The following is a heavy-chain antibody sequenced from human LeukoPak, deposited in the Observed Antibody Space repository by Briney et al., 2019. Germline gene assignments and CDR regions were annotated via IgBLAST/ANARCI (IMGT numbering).Heavy chain of an antibody. V-gene: IGHV4-31*03. CDR1: GGSISSGGYY. Sequence: SETLSLTCTVSGGSISSGGYYWSWIRQHPGKGLEWIGYIYYSGSTYYNPSLKSRVTISVDTSKNQFSLKLSSVTAADTAVYYCARERDSSGYLDPFDYWGQGTLVTVSS. J-gene: IGHJ4*02. CDR2: IYYSGST. CDR3: ARERDSSGYLDPFDY. D-gene: IGHD3-22*01.